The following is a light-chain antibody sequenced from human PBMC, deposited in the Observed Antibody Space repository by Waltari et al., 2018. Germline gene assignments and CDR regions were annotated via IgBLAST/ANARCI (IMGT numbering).Light chain of an antibody. V-gene: IGKV3-20*01. CDR2: GTS. Sequence: EIVLTQSPGPLSLSPGERATLSCRASPSVSRALAWYQQKPGQAPRLLIYGTSNRATGIPDRFSGSGSGTDFSLTISRLEPEDVAVYFCQHYVRLPATFGQGTKVEIK. J-gene: IGKJ1*01. CDR3: QHYVRLPAT. CDR1: PSVSRA.